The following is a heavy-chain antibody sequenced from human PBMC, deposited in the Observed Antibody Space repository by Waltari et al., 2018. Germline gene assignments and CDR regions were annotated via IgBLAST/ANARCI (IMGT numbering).Heavy chain of an antibody. D-gene: IGHD1-1*01. J-gene: IGHJ4*02. V-gene: IGHV3-23*04. CDR1: GFSFYSYA. CDR3: AKEYGIVGTYDY. Sequence: EVQLVESGGGLVQPGGSLKLSCRGSGFSFYSYALAWVRQAPGKGLEWVSSIVGSGSQSNYGDSVKGRFVISRDNSKNMIYLQMSSLRPEDTAVYYCAKEYGIVGTYDYWGQGTLVTVSS. CDR2: IVGSGSQS.